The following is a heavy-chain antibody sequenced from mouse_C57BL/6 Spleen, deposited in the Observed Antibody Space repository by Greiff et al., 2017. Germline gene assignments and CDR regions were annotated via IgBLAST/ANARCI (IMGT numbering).Heavy chain of an antibody. D-gene: IGHD1-1*01. J-gene: IGHJ3*01. V-gene: IGHV1-55*01. CDR3: ARNYGSSFFAY. CDR2: IYPGSGST. Sequence: QVQLQQPGAELVKPGASVKMSCKASGYTFTSYWITWVKQRPGQGLEWIGDIYPGSGSTNYNEKFKSKATLTVDTSSSTADMQLSSLTSEDAAVYYCARNYGSSFFAYWGQGTLVTVSA. CDR1: GYTFTSYW.